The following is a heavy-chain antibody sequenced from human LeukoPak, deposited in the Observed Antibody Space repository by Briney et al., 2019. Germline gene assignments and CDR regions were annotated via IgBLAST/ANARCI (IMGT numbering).Heavy chain of an antibody. D-gene: IGHD3-22*01. CDR2: INPNSGGT. CDR3: ARDYSYYDSSGYYYYGMDV. V-gene: IGHV1-2*02. Sequence: ASVKVSCKASGYTFTGYYMHWVRQAPGQGLEWMGWINPNSGGTNYAQKFQDRVTMTRDTSISTAYMELSRLRSDDTAVYYCARDYSYYDSSGYYYYGMDVWGQGTTVTVSS. J-gene: IGHJ6*02. CDR1: GYTFTGYY.